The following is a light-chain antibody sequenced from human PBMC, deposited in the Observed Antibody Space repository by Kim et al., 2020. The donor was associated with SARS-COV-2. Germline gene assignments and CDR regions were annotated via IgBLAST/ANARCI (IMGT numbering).Light chain of an antibody. CDR2: EVS. Sequence: QSALTQPASVSGSPGQSITISCTGTSSDVGRYNFVSWYQQHPGKAPKLMIYEVSKRPSGVSNRFSGSKSGNTASLTISGLQAEDEADYYCCSYVVFGGGTKLTVL. CDR1: SSDVGRYNF. V-gene: IGLV2-23*02. CDR3: CSYVV. J-gene: IGLJ2*01.